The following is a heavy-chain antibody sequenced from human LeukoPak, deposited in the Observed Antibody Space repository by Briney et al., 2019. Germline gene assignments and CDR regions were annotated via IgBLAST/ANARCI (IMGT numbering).Heavy chain of an antibody. Sequence: SETLSLTCTVSGGSISSYYWSWIRQPPGKGLEWVGYIYYSGSTNCNPSLKSRVTISVDTSKNQFSLKLSSVTAADTAVYYCARGLWFGELFPALDYWGQGTLVTVSS. J-gene: IGHJ4*02. D-gene: IGHD3-10*01. CDR2: IYYSGST. V-gene: IGHV4-59*01. CDR3: ARGLWFGELFPALDY. CDR1: GGSISSYY.